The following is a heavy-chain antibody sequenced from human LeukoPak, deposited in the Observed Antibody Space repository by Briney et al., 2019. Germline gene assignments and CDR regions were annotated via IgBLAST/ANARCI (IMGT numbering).Heavy chain of an antibody. D-gene: IGHD6-19*01. CDR1: GYTFTSYG. J-gene: IGHJ4*02. Sequence: ASVKVSCKASGYTFTSYGISWVRQAPGQGLEWMGWISAYNGNTNYAQKLQGRVTMTTDTSTSTACMELRSLRSDDTAFYYCARDYSSGWYAFDYWGQGTLVTASS. CDR2: ISAYNGNT. CDR3: ARDYSSGWYAFDY. V-gene: IGHV1-18*01.